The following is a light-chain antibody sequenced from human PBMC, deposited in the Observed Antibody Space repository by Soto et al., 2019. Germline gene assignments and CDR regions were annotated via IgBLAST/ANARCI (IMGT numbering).Light chain of an antibody. J-gene: IGLJ2*01. CDR2: EVS. CDR1: SSDVGGYNY. Sequence: QSALTQPPSASGSPGQSVTISCTGTSSDVGGYNYVSWYQQHPGKAPKLMIYEVSKRPSGVPDRFSGSKSGNTASLTVSGLQAEAEADYYCSSYAGSLVVFGGGTKLTVL. CDR3: SSYAGSLVV. V-gene: IGLV2-8*01.